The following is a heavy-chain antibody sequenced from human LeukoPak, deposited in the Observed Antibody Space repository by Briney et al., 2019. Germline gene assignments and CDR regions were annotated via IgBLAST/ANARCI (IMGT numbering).Heavy chain of an antibody. CDR3: ASRGDRGWYTGGVY. Sequence: ASVKVSCKASGYTFTSYGISWVRQAPGQGLEWMGWINTNTGNPTYAQGFTGRFVFSLDTSVSTAYLQISSLKAEDTAVYYCASRGDRGWYTGGVYWGQGTLVTVSS. D-gene: IGHD6-19*01. CDR2: INTNTGNP. J-gene: IGHJ4*02. V-gene: IGHV7-4-1*02. CDR1: GYTFTSYG.